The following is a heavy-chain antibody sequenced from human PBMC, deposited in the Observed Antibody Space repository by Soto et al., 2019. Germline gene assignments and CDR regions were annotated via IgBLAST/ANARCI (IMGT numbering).Heavy chain of an antibody. J-gene: IGHJ6*03. CDR1: GASIDSSAYY. CDR2: INHSGST. Sequence: PSETLSLTCSVSGASIDSSAYYWAWIRQPPGKGLEWIGKINHSGSTNYNPSLKSRVTISVDTSKNQFSLKLSSVTAADTAVYYCARLKGDIYYYYMDVWGKGTTVTVSS. D-gene: IGHD2-15*01. CDR3: ARLKGDIYYYYMDV. V-gene: IGHV4-39*07.